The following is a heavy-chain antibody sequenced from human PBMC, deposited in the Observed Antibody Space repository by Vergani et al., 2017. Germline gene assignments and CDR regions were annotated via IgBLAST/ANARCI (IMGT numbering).Heavy chain of an antibody. Sequence: QVTLKESGPVLVKPTETLTLTCTVSGFSLSNARMGVSWIRQPPGKALEWLAHIFSDDEKSDSTSLKSRLTISKDTSKSQVVLTMTNMDPVDTATYDCARISTYYDFWSGYYSYYFDYWGQGTLVTVSS. CDR1: GFSLSNARMG. CDR3: ARISTYYDFWSGYYSYYFDY. V-gene: IGHV2-26*01. CDR2: IFSDDEK. D-gene: IGHD3-3*01. J-gene: IGHJ4*02.